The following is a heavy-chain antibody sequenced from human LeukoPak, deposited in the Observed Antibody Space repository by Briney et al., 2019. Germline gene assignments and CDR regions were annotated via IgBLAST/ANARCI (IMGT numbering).Heavy chain of an antibody. CDR3: ARSGATSGWSYFFDI. V-gene: IGHV4-59*11. CDR1: DDSINRHH. CDR2: IYKSGFT. J-gene: IGHJ4*02. Sequence: SETLSLSCTVSDDSINRHHWNWLRQSPGKGLEWIGYIYKSGFTNYNHSLKNRVTMSLDTSKNRVSLKLTSVTAADTAVYYCARSGATSGWSYFFDIWGQASLVTVSS. D-gene: IGHD6-19*01.